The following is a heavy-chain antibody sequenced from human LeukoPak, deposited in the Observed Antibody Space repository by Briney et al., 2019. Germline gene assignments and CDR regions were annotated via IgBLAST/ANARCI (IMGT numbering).Heavy chain of an antibody. Sequence: GGSLRLSCAASGFIFNNYGMSWVRQAPGKGLEWVSSISSSSSYIYYADSVKGRFTISRDNAKNSLYLQMNSLRAEDTAVYYCATGIAAAGTRLYWYFDLWGRGTLVTVSS. CDR1: GFIFNNYG. CDR3: ATGIAAAGTRLYWYFDL. D-gene: IGHD6-13*01. CDR2: ISSSSSYI. V-gene: IGHV3-21*01. J-gene: IGHJ2*01.